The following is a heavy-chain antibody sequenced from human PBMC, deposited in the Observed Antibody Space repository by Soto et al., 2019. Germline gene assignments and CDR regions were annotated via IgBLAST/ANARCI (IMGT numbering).Heavy chain of an antibody. D-gene: IGHD3-9*01. CDR1: GFTFSSYS. V-gene: IGHV3-21*01. CDR2: ISSSSSYI. J-gene: IGHJ4*02. CDR3: ARDKDDILTGYLTHFDY. Sequence: GGSLRLSCAASGFTFSSYSMNWVRQAPGKGLEWVSSISSSSSYIYYADSVKGRFTISRDNAKNSLYLQMNSLRAEDTAVYYCARDKDDILTGYLTHFDYWGQGTLVTISS.